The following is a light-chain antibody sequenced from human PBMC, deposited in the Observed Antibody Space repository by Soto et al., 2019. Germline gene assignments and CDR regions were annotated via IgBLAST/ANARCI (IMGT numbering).Light chain of an antibody. V-gene: IGLV1-40*01. J-gene: IGLJ1*01. CDR3: QSYGSSLRGPV. CDR1: SSNIGAGYD. Sequence: QSVLTQPPSVSGAPGQRVTISCTGSSSNIGAGYDVHWYQQLPGTAPKLLIYGNSNRPSGVPDRFSGSKSGTSASLAITGLQAEDGAYYYCQSYGSSLRGPVLGTGTK. CDR2: GNS.